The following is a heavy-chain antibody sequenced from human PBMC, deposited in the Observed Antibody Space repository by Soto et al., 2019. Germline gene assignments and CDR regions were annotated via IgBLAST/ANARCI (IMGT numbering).Heavy chain of an antibody. CDR2: ISSSSSTI. Sequence: EVQLVASGGGLVQPGGSLRLSCAASGFTFSCYCMNWVRQAPGKGLEWVSYISSSSSTIYYADSVKGRITISRDNAKTSLYLQMNSLRDEDTAVYYCERDGGYDSGAFEIWGQGTRLTVSS. CDR1: GFTFSCYC. CDR3: ERDGGYDSGAFEI. J-gene: IGHJ3*02. V-gene: IGHV3-48*02. D-gene: IGHD5-12*01.